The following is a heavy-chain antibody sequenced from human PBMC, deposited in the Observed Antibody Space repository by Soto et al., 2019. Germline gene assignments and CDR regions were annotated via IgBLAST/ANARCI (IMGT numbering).Heavy chain of an antibody. Sequence: QVQLVQSGAEVKKPGSSVKVSCKASGGTFSSYAISWVRQAPGQGLEWMGGIIPNSGGTHYAQKFQGRVTMTRDTSISTAYVELSGLTSDDTAVYYCARDGYVLDYWGQGTLVTVSS. CDR2: IIPNSGGT. V-gene: IGHV1-2*02. CDR1: GGTFSSYA. CDR3: ARDGYVLDY. J-gene: IGHJ4*02. D-gene: IGHD5-12*01.